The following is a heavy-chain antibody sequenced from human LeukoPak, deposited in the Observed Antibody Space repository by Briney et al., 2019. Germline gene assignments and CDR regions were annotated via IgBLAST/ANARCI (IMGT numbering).Heavy chain of an antibody. V-gene: IGHV3-15*01. J-gene: IGHJ4*02. CDR1: GFTLRTTW. CDR2: IRSYNYGGGTT. Sequence: SGGSLRLSCAASGFTLRTTWMRWVRQAPGEGPEWVGLIRSYNYGGGTTDYMAPVKGRFIISRDDSKNVVYLQMNSLKIEDTALYYCSTGAPSNGHLFDYWGRGTLVTVSS. CDR3: STGAPSNGHLFDY. D-gene: IGHD3-22*01.